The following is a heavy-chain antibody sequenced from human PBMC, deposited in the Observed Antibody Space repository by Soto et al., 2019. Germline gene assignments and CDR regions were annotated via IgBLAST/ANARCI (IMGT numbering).Heavy chain of an antibody. D-gene: IGHD2-15*01. CDR1: GFTFSSYA. CDR2: ISGSGGST. CDR3: AKGLADTGNDDIDT. Sequence: GGALRLSCAASGFTFSSYAMSWVRQATGKGLEWVSAISGSGGSTYYADSVKGRFTISRDNSKNTLYLQMNSLRAEDTAVYYCAKGLADTGNDDIDTCGQETMLTISS. J-gene: IGHJ3*02. V-gene: IGHV3-23*01.